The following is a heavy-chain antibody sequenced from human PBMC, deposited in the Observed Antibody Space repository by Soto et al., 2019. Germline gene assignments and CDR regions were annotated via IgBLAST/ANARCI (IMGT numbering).Heavy chain of an antibody. V-gene: IGHV1-18*01. CDR1: GYAFTTYG. CDR3: ARGRYGDY. CDR2: ISAHNGTT. Sequence: QVHLVQSGAEVKKPGASVKVSCQGSGYAFTTYGITWVRQAPGQGIEWMGWISAHNGTTNYAQKLQGRVTVTRDTSTSTADMELRSLRYDDTAVYYCARGRYGDYWGQGALVTVSS. D-gene: IGHD1-1*01. J-gene: IGHJ4*02.